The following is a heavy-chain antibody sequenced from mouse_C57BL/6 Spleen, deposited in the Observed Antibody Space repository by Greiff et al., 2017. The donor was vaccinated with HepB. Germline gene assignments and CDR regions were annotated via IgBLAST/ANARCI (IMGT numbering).Heavy chain of an antibody. CDR1: GYTFTDHT. J-gene: IGHJ3*01. V-gene: IGHV1-78*01. D-gene: IGHD2-4*01. CDR3: ARGWYYDYDGFAY. Sequence: VQLQQSDAELVKPGASVKISCKVSGYTFTDHTIHWMKQRPEQGLEWIGYIYPRDGSTKYNEKFKGKATLTADKSSSTAYMQLNSLTSEDSAVYFWARGWYYDYDGFAYWGQGTLVTVSA. CDR2: IYPRDGST.